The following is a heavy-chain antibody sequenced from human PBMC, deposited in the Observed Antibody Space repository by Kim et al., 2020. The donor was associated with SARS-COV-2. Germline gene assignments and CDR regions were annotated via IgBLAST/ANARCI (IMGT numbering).Heavy chain of an antibody. V-gene: IGHV4-61*01. Sequence: SETLSLTCTVSGGSVSSGSYYWSWIRQPPGKGLEWIGYIYYSGSTNYNPSLKSRVTISVDTSKNQFSLKLSSVTAADTAVYYCARLFNSSSWYDYYYYYGMDVWGQGTTVTVSS. D-gene: IGHD6-13*01. J-gene: IGHJ6*02. CDR3: ARLFNSSSWYDYYYYYGMDV. CDR2: IYYSGST. CDR1: GGSVSSGSYY.